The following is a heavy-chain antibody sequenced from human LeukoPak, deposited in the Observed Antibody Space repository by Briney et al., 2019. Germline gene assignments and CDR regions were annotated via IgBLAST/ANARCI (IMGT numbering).Heavy chain of an antibody. CDR3: ARHRDIVVVPAAVIPAWFDY. CDR2: IYYSGST. CDR1: GGSISSYY. V-gene: IGHV4-59*08. J-gene: IGHJ4*02. Sequence: SETLSFTCTVSGGSISSYYWSWIRQPPGKGLEWIGYIYYSGSTNYNPPLKSRVTISVDTSKNQFSLKLSSVTAADTAVYYCARHRDIVVVPAAVIPAWFDYWGQGTLVTVSS. D-gene: IGHD2-2*01.